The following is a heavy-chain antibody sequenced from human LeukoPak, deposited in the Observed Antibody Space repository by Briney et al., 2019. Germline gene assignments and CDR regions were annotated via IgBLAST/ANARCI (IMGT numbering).Heavy chain of an antibody. V-gene: IGHV3-7*03. J-gene: IGHJ4*02. CDR2: VKQDGSDK. D-gene: IGHD4-17*01. CDR1: GFSFSSYW. Sequence: PGGSLRLSCAASGFSFSSYWMSWVRQAPGKGLEWVANVKQDGSDKYYVDSVKGRFTISRDNTKNSVYLQMNSLRVEDTAVYYCTVGETIHWVEDYWGQGTLVVVSS. CDR3: TVGETIHWVEDY.